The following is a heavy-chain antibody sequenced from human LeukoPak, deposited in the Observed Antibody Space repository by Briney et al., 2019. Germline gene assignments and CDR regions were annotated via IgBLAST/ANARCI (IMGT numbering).Heavy chain of an antibody. D-gene: IGHD3-3*01. Sequence: GGSLRLSCAASGFTFSTYAMSWVRQAPGKGLEWVSGISGNVASTYYADSVKGRFTISRDNSKNMPYLQMNSLRAEDTAIYYCTRPHIDGGYYYFQYWGQGILVTVSS. J-gene: IGHJ4*02. CDR3: TRPHIDGGYYYFQY. CDR1: GFTFSTYA. CDR2: ISGNVAST. V-gene: IGHV3-23*01.